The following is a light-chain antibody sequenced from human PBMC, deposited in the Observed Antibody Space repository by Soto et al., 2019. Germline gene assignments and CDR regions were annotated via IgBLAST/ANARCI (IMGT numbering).Light chain of an antibody. CDR1: TSNIGSYT. CDR3: ATWDDSLTGLVV. CDR2: SDD. V-gene: IGLV1-44*01. J-gene: IGLJ2*01. Sequence: QSVLNQPPSASGTPDQRVTISCSGSTSNIGSYTVNWYQQLPGAAPRLLIYSDDPRPSGVPDRFSGSKSGTSASLAISGLQPEDEADYYCATWDDSLTGLVVFGGGTKLTVL.